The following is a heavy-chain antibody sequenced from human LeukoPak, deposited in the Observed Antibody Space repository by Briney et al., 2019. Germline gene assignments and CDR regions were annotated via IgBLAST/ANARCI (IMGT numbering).Heavy chain of an antibody. CDR1: GGSLSSDGHF. CDR2: INHNGNS. J-gene: IGHJ5*01. CDR3: ARDGRSSYYTGWLDS. Sequence: SETLSLTCTVSGGSLSSDGHFWSWIRQHPEKGLEWIAYINHNGNSYDNPSLRGRVSISVDTSKNQFSLKLTSVTAADTAVYFCARDGRSSYYTGWLDSWGQGTLVTVSS. V-gene: IGHV4-31*03. D-gene: IGHD3-3*01.